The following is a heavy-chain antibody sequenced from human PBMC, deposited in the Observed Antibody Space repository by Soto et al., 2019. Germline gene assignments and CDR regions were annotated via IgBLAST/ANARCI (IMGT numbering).Heavy chain of an antibody. D-gene: IGHD3-16*02. CDR2: LYGGGST. J-gene: IGHJ4*02. V-gene: IGHV3-66*01. CDR3: AISVPPVFDD. Sequence: EVQLMESGGGLVQPGGSLRLSCAASGFTVSSNYMNWVRQAPGKGLEWVSILYGGGSTYYADSVKGRFIISRDNSRNTMYLQMNSRRGEDMAGYYCAISVPPVFDDRGQVTLLTVAS. CDR1: GFTVSSNY.